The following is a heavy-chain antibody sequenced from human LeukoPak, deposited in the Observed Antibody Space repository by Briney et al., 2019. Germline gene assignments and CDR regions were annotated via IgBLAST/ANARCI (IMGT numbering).Heavy chain of an antibody. CDR3: ARVLERRLDYYYGMDV. J-gene: IGHJ6*02. D-gene: IGHD1-1*01. CDR2: ISAYNGNT. V-gene: IGHV1-18*01. CDR1: GYTFTSYG. Sequence: ASVKVSCKASGYTFTSYGISWVRQAPGQGLEWMGWISAYNGNTNYAQKLQGRVTMTTDTSTSTAYMELSSLRSEDTAVYYCARVLERRLDYYYGMDVWGQGTTVTVSS.